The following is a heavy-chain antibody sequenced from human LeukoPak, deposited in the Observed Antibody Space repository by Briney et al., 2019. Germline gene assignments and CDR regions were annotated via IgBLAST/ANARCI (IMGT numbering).Heavy chain of an antibody. D-gene: IGHD3-3*01. V-gene: IGHV3-21*01. CDR1: GFTFSSYS. Sequence: GGSLRLSRAASGFTFSSYSMNWVRQAPGKGLEWVSSISSSSSYIYYADSVKGRFTISRDNAKNSLYLQMNSLRAEDTAVYYCARAPGYDFWSGYYYDYWGQGTLVTVSS. CDR2: ISSSSSYI. CDR3: ARAPGYDFWSGYYYDY. J-gene: IGHJ4*02.